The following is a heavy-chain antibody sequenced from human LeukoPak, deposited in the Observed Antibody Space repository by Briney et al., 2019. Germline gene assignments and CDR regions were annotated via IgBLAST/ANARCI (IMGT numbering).Heavy chain of an antibody. D-gene: IGHD3-10*02. V-gene: IGHV4-39*07. CDR2: IYYSGST. CDR3: ARDVQGPFDP. CDR1: GGSISSSSYY. Sequence: PSETLSLTCTVSGGSISSSSYYWGWIRQPPGKGLEWIGSIYYSGSTNYNPSLKSRVTMSVDTSKNQFSLKLSSVTAADTAVYYCARDVQGPFDPWGQGTLVTVSS. J-gene: IGHJ5*02.